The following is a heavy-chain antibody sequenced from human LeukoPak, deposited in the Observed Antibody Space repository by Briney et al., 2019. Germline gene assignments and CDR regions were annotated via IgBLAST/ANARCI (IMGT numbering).Heavy chain of an antibody. D-gene: IGHD3-22*01. V-gene: IGHV4-39*07. CDR1: GGSLSSSSYY. CDR2: IYYSGST. Sequence: SETLSLTCTVSGGSLSSSSYYWGWIRQPPGKGLEWIGSIYYSGSTYYNPSLKSRVTISGDTSKKQFSLKLSSVTAADTAVYYCVTYYYGSSAPKRNYWGQGILVTVSS. CDR3: VTYYYGSSAPKRNY. J-gene: IGHJ4*02.